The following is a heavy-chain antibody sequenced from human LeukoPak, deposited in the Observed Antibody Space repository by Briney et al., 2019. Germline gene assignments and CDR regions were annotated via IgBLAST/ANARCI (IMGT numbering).Heavy chain of an antibody. CDR1: GFTFSSYW. Sequence: GGSLRLSCAASGFTFSSYWMSWVRQAPGKGLEWVANINRDGTEKYYVDSVRGRFTISRDNAKTSLYLQMNSLRAEDTAVYYCAREAAAYSYGMDVWGQRTTVTVSS. J-gene: IGHJ6*02. V-gene: IGHV3-7*05. D-gene: IGHD2-15*01. CDR2: INRDGTEK. CDR3: AREAAAYSYGMDV.